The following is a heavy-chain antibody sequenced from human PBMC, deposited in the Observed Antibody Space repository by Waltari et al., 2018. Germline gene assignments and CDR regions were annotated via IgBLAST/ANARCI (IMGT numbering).Heavy chain of an antibody. D-gene: IGHD3-3*01. CDR3: AKGTYYDFWSGYWGSRGFDY. Sequence: EVQLVESGGGLVQPGRSLRLSCAASGFTFDDYAMHWVRQAPGKGLGWVSGISWNSGSIGYADSVKGRFTISRDNAKNSLYLQMNSLRAEDTALYYCAKGTYYDFWSGYWGSRGFDYWGQGTLVTVSS. CDR1: GFTFDDYA. CDR2: ISWNSGSI. J-gene: IGHJ4*02. V-gene: IGHV3-9*01.